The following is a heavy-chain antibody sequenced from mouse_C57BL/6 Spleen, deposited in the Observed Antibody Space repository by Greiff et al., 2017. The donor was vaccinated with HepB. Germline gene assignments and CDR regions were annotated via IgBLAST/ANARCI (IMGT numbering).Heavy chain of an antibody. J-gene: IGHJ4*01. Sequence: EVKLVESEGGLVQPGSSMKLSCTASGFTFSDYYMAWVRQVPEKGLEWVANINYDGSSTYYLDSLKSRFIISRDNAKNILYLQMSSLKSEDTATYYCARISVARYAMDYWGQGTSVTVSS. CDR1: GFTFSDYY. CDR3: ARISVARYAMDY. D-gene: IGHD1-1*01. V-gene: IGHV5-16*01. CDR2: INYDGSST.